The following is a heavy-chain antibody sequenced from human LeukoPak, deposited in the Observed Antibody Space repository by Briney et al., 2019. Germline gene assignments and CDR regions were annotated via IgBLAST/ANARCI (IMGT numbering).Heavy chain of an antibody. V-gene: IGHV4-59*01. D-gene: IGHD5-12*01. Sequence: SETLSLTCTVSGGSISSYYWSWIRQPPGKGLEWIGYIYYSGGTNYNPSLKSRVTISVDTSKNQFSLKLSSVTAADTAVYYCARRGGYSGYGNFDYWGQGTLVTVSS. CDR2: IYYSGGT. CDR3: ARRGGYSGYGNFDY. J-gene: IGHJ4*02. CDR1: GGSISSYY.